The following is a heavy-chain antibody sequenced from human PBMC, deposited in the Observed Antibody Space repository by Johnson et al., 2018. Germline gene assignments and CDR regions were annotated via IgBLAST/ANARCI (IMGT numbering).Heavy chain of an antibody. Sequence: VQLVESGGGLVQPGGSLKLSCAASGFTFSGSTLHWVRQASGKGLEWVGRVRNKANNYATVYGASVKGRFTISRDDSKNTAYLQMNSLKTEDTAVYYCTAPVEDDMSGRNGFDIGGQGTMVTVSS. V-gene: IGHV3-73*01. D-gene: IGHD1-26*01. CDR1: GFTFSGST. CDR2: VRNKANNYAT. CDR3: TAPVEDDMSGRNGFDI. J-gene: IGHJ3*02.